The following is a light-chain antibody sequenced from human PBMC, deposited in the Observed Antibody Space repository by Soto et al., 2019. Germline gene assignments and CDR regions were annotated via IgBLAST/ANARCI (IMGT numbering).Light chain of an antibody. J-gene: IGKJ1*01. CDR2: AAS. Sequence: DIQMTQSPSSLSASVGDRVTITFRASQGISNYLAWYQQKPGKVPKLLIYAASTLQSGVPSRFSGSASGTEFTLTISSLQPDDFATYYCQQYKSYWTFGQGTKVDIK. CDR1: QGISNY. CDR3: QQYKSYWT. V-gene: IGKV1-27*01.